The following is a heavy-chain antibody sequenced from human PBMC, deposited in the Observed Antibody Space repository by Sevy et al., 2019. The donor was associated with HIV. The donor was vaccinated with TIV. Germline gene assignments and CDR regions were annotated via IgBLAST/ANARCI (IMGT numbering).Heavy chain of an antibody. V-gene: IGHV1-46*01. CDR2: SNPSGGYT. CDR3: ASLAAASGLDYMDV. Sequence: ASVKVSCKASGYTLTSHYMHWVRQAPGQGLEWMGISNPSGGYTRYAQKFQGRVIMTRDTSTSTVYMELSSLRSDDTAVYYCASLAAASGLDYMDVWGKGTTVTVSS. CDR1: GYTLTSHY. J-gene: IGHJ6*03. D-gene: IGHD6-13*01.